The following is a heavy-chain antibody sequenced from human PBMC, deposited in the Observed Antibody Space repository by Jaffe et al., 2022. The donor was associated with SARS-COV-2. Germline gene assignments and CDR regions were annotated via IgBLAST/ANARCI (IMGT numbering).Heavy chain of an antibody. V-gene: IGHV4-59*01. J-gene: IGHJ3*02. D-gene: IGHD3-10*01. CDR3: ARGYYGSGSFYGDAFDI. CDR2: IYYSGST. CDR1: GGSISSYY. Sequence: QVQLQESGPGLVKPSETLSLTCTVSGGSISSYYWSWIRQPPGKGLEWIGYIYYSGSTNYNPSLKSRVTISVDTSKNQFSLKLSSVTAADTAVYYCARGYYGSGSFYGDAFDIWGQGTMVTVSS.